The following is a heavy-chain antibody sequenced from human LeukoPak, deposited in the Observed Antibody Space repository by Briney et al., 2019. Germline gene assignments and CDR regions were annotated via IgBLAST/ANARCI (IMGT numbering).Heavy chain of an antibody. V-gene: IGHV1-69*04. CDR2: IIPILDIA. J-gene: IGHJ4*02. CDR1: EGTFSTYA. D-gene: IGHD2-21*02. Sequence: GASVKVSCKASEGTFSTYAISWVRQAPGQGREWMGRIIPILDIANYAQKFQGRVTITADKSTGTAHMELSSLRSEDTAVYYCARDHYSVVVTAIFDYWGQGTLVTVSS. CDR3: ARDHYSVVVTAIFDY.